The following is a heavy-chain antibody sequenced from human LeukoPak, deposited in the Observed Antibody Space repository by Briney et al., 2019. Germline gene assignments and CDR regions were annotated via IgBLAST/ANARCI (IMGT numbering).Heavy chain of an antibody. D-gene: IGHD5-18*01. CDR3: ARVSSGQLWFYYYYYMDV. V-gene: IGHV1-18*01. CDR1: GYTFTSYG. Sequence: ASVKVSCKASGYTFTSYGISWVRQAPGQGLEWMGWISAYNGNTNYAQKLQGGVTMTTDTSTSTAYMELRSLRSDDTAVYYCARVSSGQLWFYYYYYMDVWGKGTTVTVSS. CDR2: ISAYNGNT. J-gene: IGHJ6*03.